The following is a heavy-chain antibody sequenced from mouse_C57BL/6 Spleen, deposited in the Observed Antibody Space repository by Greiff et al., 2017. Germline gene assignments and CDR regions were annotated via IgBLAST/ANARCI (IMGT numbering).Heavy chain of an antibody. V-gene: IGHV1-61*01. J-gene: IGHJ3*01. D-gene: IGHD2-3*01. CDR2: IYPSDSET. CDR1: GYTFTSYW. CDR3: ARGGLLQAWFAY. Sequence: VQLQQPGAELVRPGSSVKLSCKASGYTFTSYWMDWVKQRPGQGLEWIGNIYPSDSETHYNQKFKDKATLTVDKSSSTAYMQLSSLTSEDSAVYYCARGGLLQAWFAYWGQGTLVTVSA.